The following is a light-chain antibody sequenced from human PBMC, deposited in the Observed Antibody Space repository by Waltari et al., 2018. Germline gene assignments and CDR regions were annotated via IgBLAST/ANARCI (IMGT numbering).Light chain of an antibody. J-gene: IGLJ3*02. V-gene: IGLV1-40*01. Sequence: QQFPGRPPELLILGSINRASGVPDRFSGSKSGTSASLAITGLQPEDEADYYCQSYDSSLTGFWVFGGGTKLTVV. CDR3: QSYDSSLTGFWV. CDR2: GSI.